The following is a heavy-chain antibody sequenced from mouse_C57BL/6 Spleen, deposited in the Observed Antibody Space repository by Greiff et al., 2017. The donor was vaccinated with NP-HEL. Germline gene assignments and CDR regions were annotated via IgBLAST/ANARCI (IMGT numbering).Heavy chain of an antibody. Sequence: QVQLKESGPELVKPGASVKISCKASGYAFSSSWMNWVKQRPGKGLEWIGRIYPGDGDTNYNGKFKGKATLTADKSSSTAYMQLSSLTSEDSAVYFCARGGGKGGNYFDYWGQGTTLTVSS. CDR2: IYPGDGDT. V-gene: IGHV1-82*01. CDR3: ARGGGKGGNYFDY. J-gene: IGHJ2*01. CDR1: GYAFSSSW.